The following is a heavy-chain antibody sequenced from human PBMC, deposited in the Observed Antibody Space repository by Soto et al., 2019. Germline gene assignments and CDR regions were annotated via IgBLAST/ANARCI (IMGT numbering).Heavy chain of an antibody. D-gene: IGHD3-22*01. Sequence: ASVEVSCKTSGYTFTTYFIHWVRQAPGQGLEWLGWINVDSGDTKSADDFKGRVSMTRDTSVTTADLELTGLTSDDTAVYYCARGGLYYDSSGSPFAFWGQGTLVTVSS. V-gene: IGHV1-2*07. CDR3: ARGGLYYDSSGSPFAF. CDR2: INVDSGDT. CDR1: GYTFTTYF. J-gene: IGHJ4*02.